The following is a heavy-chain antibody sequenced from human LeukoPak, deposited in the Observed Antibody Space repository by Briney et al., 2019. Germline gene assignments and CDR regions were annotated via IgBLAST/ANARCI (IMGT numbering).Heavy chain of an antibody. CDR3: ARDSSAGSNWIYYYHMDV. CDR2: INWSSGYI. D-gene: IGHD4-11*01. CDR1: GFTFDDCA. V-gene: IGHV3-9*01. J-gene: IGHJ6*02. Sequence: GGSLRLSCAASGFTFDDCAMHWVRHAPGKGLEWVAGINWSSGYIGYADSVKGRFTVSRDNAKNSLYLQMNSLRPEDTALYYCARDSSAGSNWIYYYHMDVGGQGTTVIVSS.